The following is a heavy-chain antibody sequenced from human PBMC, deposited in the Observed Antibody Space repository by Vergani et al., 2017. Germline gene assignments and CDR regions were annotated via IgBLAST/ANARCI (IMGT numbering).Heavy chain of an antibody. CDR2: IDAGGAVA. Sequence: EVQLLESGGGFVQPGGSLRLSCAASGFTFTDYGMTWVRQAPGRGLEWVSTIDAGGAVAFYADSVKGRFTISRDNSKNTLYLQMNSLRAEDTAVYYCAKVIGLLTGYYSNAFDIWGQGTMVTVSS. J-gene: IGHJ3*02. V-gene: IGHV3-23*01. CDR1: GFTFTDYG. D-gene: IGHD3-9*01. CDR3: AKVIGLLTGYYSNAFDI.